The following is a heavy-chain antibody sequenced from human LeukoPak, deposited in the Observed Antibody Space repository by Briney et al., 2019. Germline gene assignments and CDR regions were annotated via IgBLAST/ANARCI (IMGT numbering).Heavy chain of an antibody. CDR1: GGSISSYY. Sequence: SETLSLTCTVSGGSISSYYWSWIRQPPGKGLEWIGYISYSGSTNYNPSLKSRVTISVDTSKSQFSLKLSSVTAADTAVYYCARHITDYSYFDYWGQGTLVTVSS. CDR2: ISYSGST. J-gene: IGHJ4*02. CDR3: ARHITDYSYFDY. V-gene: IGHV4-59*08. D-gene: IGHD2-15*01.